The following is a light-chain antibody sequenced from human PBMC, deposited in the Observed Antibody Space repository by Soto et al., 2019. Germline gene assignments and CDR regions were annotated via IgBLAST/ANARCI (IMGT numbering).Light chain of an antibody. CDR2: WAS. CDR1: QSIFYSSNNKNY. J-gene: IGKJ1*01. V-gene: IGKV4-1*01. Sequence: DIVMTQSPDSLSVSLGERAVINCKSSQSIFYSSNNKNYLVWYQQKSGQPPKMLIYWASTRESGVPDRFNGSGSGTDFTLTISNLQAEDVAVYFFQQYFNTPRTFGQGTRVEI. CDR3: QQYFNTPRT.